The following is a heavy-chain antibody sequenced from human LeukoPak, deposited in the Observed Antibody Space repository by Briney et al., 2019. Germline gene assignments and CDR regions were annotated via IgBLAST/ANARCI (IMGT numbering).Heavy chain of an antibody. V-gene: IGHV4-59*01. CDR1: RGPMTSYY. CDR3: ARGGPRWLDP. D-gene: IGHD3-16*01. Sequence: SETLSLTCSVSRGPMTSYYWTWIRQPPGKGLEWIGSLFYSGSPNANPSLKSRVTMSVDTSRNQFFLTLTSVTAADTALYFCARGGPRWLDPWGQGTLVIVSS. CDR2: LFYSGSP. J-gene: IGHJ5*02.